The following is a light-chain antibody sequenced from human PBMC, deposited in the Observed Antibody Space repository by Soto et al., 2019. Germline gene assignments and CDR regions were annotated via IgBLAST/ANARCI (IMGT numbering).Light chain of an antibody. V-gene: IGKV3-20*01. J-gene: IGKJ5*01. CDR1: QSVSSSY. CDR3: QQCGSSPNT. CDR2: GAS. Sequence: IVLTQSPAILALSPGDRATLSCRASQSVSSSYLAWYQHKPGQAPRLLIHGASSRVTGIPDRFSGSGSGTDFSLTISRLEPEDFAVYYCQQCGSSPNTFGQGARLEIK.